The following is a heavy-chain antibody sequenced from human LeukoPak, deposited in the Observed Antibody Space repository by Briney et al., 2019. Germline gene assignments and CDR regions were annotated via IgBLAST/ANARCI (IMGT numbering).Heavy chain of an antibody. CDR1: GYTFTGYY. D-gene: IGHD6-13*01. J-gene: IGHJ4*02. CDR3: ARNPPRIAAAGAGDY. Sequence: ASVKVSCKASGYTFTGYYMHWVRPAPGQGLEWMGWINPNSGGTNYAQKFQGRVTMTRDTSISTAYMELSRLRSDDTAVYYCARNPPRIAAAGAGDYWGQGTLVTVSS. V-gene: IGHV1-2*02. CDR2: INPNSGGT.